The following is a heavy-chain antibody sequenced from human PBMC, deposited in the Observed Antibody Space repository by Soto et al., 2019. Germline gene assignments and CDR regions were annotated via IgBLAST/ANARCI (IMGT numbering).Heavy chain of an antibody. CDR2: ISSSGGTI. D-gene: IGHD4-17*01. J-gene: IGHJ6*04. CDR1: GFTFTRYS. CDR3: AKDLYGDYVLDV. V-gene: IGHV3-48*01. Sequence: GGSLRLSCAASGFTFTRYSMNWVRQAPGKGLEWVSYISSSGGTIYSADSVKGRFTISRDSAKNSLFLQMNSLRAEDTAVYYCAKDLYGDYVLDVWGKGTTVTVSS.